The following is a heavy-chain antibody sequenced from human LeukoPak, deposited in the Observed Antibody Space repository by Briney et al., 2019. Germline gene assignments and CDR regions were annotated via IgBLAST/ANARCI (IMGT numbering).Heavy chain of an antibody. V-gene: IGHV3-23*03. D-gene: IGHD4-17*01. Sequence: GGSLRLSCAASGFTFNYYPMGWVRQAPGKGLECLSVISNDATVTYYADSVKGRFTISRDSSTNTLFLQMVRLSADDTAVYYCARGPYGDHITEGFDQWGQGTLVTVSS. J-gene: IGHJ4*02. CDR3: ARGPYGDHITEGFDQ. CDR1: GFTFNYYP. CDR2: ISNDATVT.